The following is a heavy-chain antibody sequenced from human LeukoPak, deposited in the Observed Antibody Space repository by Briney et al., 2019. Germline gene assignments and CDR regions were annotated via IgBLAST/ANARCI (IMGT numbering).Heavy chain of an antibody. J-gene: IGHJ4*02. V-gene: IGHV1-18*01. CDR1: GYTFTSYG. CDR3: AKGRSEVVTAAANF. Sequence: GASVKVSCKAPGYTFTSYGISWVRQAPGQGLEWMGWISAYNGNTNYAQKLQGRVTMTTDTSTSTAYMELRSLRSDDTAVYYCAKGRSEVVTAAANFWGQGTLVTVSS. D-gene: IGHD2-21*02. CDR2: ISAYNGNT.